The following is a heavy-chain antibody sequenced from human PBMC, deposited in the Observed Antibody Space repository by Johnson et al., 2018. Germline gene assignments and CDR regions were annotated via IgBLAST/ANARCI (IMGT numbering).Heavy chain of an antibody. CDR2: INPSTGST. CDR3: ARPAGRAGVNDALGF. Sequence: QWVRQAPGPGLEWVGIINPSTGSTTYAQKFQGRVTMTRDTSTSTVYMDVSSLRSDDTAVYYCARPAGRAGVNDALGFWGQGTMFTISS. J-gene: IGHJ3*01. D-gene: IGHD6-13*01. V-gene: IGHV1-46*01.